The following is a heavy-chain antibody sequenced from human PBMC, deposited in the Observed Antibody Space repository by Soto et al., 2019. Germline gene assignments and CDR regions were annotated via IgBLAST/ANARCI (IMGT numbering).Heavy chain of an antibody. Sequence: QVQLVQSGAEVKKPGASVKVSCKVSGHTLTELSMHWMRQAPGKGPEWMGGFDPEDGETIYAQKFQGRVTMTEDTSTDSAYMELRSLRSADTAVYYCATVPAWMAIYYHRLDVWGQGSTVTVSS. V-gene: IGHV1-24*01. CDR1: GHTLTELS. CDR3: ATVPAWMAIYYHRLDV. D-gene: IGHD2-2*01. CDR2: FDPEDGET. J-gene: IGHJ6*02.